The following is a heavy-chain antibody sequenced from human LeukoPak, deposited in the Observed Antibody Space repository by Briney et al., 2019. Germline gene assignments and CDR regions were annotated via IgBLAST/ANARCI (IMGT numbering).Heavy chain of an antibody. V-gene: IGHV3-11*01. Sequence: GASLRLSCAASGFTFSNYAMSWVRQAPGKGLEWLSKISSSGSAINYADSVKGRFTISRDNAKNSLYLQMNSLRGEDTAVYYCAREMYYGSGMAMDVWGQGTTVTVSS. CDR3: AREMYYGSGMAMDV. J-gene: IGHJ6*02. D-gene: IGHD3-10*01. CDR2: ISSSGSAI. CDR1: GFTFSNYA.